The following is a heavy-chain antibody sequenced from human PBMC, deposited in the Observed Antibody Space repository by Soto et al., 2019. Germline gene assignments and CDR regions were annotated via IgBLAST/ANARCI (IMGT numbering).Heavy chain of an antibody. CDR1: GYTFTSYG. CDR3: AREGVAPYYYYGMDV. Sequence: EASVKVSCKASGYTFTSYGISWVRQAPGQGLEWMGWISAYNGNTNYAQTFQGRVTMTTDTSTSTVHMEVRSLRSDDTAVYYCAREGVAPYYYYGMDVWVQGTPVTVSS. CDR2: ISAYNGNT. V-gene: IGHV1-18*01. D-gene: IGHD5-12*01. J-gene: IGHJ6*02.